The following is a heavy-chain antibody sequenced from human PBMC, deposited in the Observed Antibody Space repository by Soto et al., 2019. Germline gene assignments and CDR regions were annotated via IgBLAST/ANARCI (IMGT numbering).Heavy chain of an antibody. CDR2: INPKSGGT. CDR1: GDTFTANY. J-gene: IGHJ4*02. CDR3: AHLAARRGRYFDY. Sequence: ASVKVSCKASGDTFTANYIHWVRQAPAQGFAWMGWINPKSGGTKYPQKFQGRVTMTRDTSLSTVYMTLTRLTSDDTAVYYCAHLAARRGRYFDYWGQGTLVTVSS. D-gene: IGHD6-6*01. V-gene: IGHV1-2*02.